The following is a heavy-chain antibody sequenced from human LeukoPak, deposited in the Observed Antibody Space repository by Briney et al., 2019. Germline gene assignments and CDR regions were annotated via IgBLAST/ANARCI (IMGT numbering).Heavy chain of an antibody. CDR3: ARDRYYGSGTFDY. J-gene: IGHJ4*02. Sequence: GGSLRLSCAASGFTFSSYEMNWVRQAPGKGLEWVSYISGSGSTINYPDSVKGRFTISRDNAKNSLYLQMNSLRDEDTAFYYCARDRYYGSGTFDYWGQGTLVTVSS. V-gene: IGHV3-48*03. D-gene: IGHD3-10*01. CDR1: GFTFSSYE. CDR2: ISGSGSTI.